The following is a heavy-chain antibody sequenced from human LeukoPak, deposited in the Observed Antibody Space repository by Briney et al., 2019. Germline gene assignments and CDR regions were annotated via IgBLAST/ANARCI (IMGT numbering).Heavy chain of an antibody. J-gene: IGHJ4*02. D-gene: IGHD6-19*01. Sequence: SETLSLTCAVYGGSFSGYYWSWIRQPPGKGLEWIGEINHSGSTNYNPSLRSRVTISVDTSRDQFSLRGTSVTAADTAMYYCARGSSSDWNYFDYWGQGTLVTVSS. CDR1: GGSFSGYY. CDR3: ARGSSSDWNYFDY. CDR2: INHSGST. V-gene: IGHV4-34*09.